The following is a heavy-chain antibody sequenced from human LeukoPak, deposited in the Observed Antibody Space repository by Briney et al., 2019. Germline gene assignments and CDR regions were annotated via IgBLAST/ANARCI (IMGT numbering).Heavy chain of an antibody. CDR3: ARHSTSSGYSPFNY. V-gene: IGHV4-39*01. Sequence: SETLSLTCTVSGASISSSSYYWGWIRQPPGKGLEWIGSIYYSGSTYYNPSLKSRVTISVDTSKNQFSLKLSSVPAADTAVYYCARHSTSSGYSPFNYWGQGTLVTVSS. J-gene: IGHJ4*02. CDR1: GASISSSSYY. D-gene: IGHD3-22*01. CDR2: IYYSGST.